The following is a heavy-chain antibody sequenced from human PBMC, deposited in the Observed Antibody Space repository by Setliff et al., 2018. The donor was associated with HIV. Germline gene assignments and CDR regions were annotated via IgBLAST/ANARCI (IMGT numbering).Heavy chain of an antibody. Sequence: SETLSLTCTVSGDSISTYCWIWIRQPPGKGLEWIGNIYTSGSTNYNPSLKSRVTISVDTSKNQFSLKLSSVTAADTAVYYCVRERDDLTGYYQDYWGQGTLVTSPQ. D-gene: IGHD3-9*01. V-gene: IGHV4-4*09. CDR1: GDSISTYC. CDR2: IYTSGST. J-gene: IGHJ4*02. CDR3: VRERDDLTGYYQDY.